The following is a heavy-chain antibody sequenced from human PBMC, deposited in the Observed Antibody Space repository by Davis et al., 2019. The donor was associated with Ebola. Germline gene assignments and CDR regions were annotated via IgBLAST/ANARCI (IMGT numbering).Heavy chain of an antibody. CDR1: GGTFTNYA. Sequence: SVKVSCKTSGGTFTNYAVNWVRQAPGQGLEWMGRIIPVVDTKDYAQKFQGRVTLTADKATNTAYMELSWLRFDDTAVYYCARGKWFDPWGQGTLVSVTS. CDR2: IIPVVDTK. CDR3: ARGKWFDP. V-gene: IGHV1-69*04. J-gene: IGHJ5*02.